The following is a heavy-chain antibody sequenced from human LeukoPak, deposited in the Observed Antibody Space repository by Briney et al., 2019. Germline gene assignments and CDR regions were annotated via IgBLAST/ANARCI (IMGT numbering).Heavy chain of an antibody. D-gene: IGHD3-16*02. J-gene: IGHJ4*02. CDR2: IKQDGSEK. CDR1: GFTFSSYW. Sequence: GGSLRLSCAASGFTFSSYWVSWVRQAPGKGLEWLANIKQDGSEKFHADSVKGRFTISRDNAKNSLFLQMNSLRAGDTAVYYCARVKEDFDWGSYHLDHWGQGILVTVSS. CDR3: ARVKEDFDWGSYHLDH. V-gene: IGHV3-7*01.